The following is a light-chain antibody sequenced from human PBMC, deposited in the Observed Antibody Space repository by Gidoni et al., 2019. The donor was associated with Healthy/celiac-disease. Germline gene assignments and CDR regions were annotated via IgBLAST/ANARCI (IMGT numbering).Light chain of an antibody. CDR1: SSDVRGDKY. J-gene: IGLJ2*01. Sequence: SALTPPASVSASPGQSITISCTGTSSDVRGDKYVSCYQQHPGKASKLMIYDVSNRPSGVSNRFSGSKSGNTASLTISVLQGEDEADYYCSSDSLFGGGTKLTVL. CDR2: DVS. V-gene: IGLV2-14*03. CDR3: SSDSL.